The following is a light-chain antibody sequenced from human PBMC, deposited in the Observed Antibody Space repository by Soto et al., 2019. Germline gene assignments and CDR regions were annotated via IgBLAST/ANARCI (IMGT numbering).Light chain of an antibody. Sequence: QSALTQPASVSGSPGQSITISCTGTSSDVGGYNYVSWYQQHPGKAPKLMIYEVSNQPSGVSNRFSGSKSGNTASLTLSGLQAEAEADYYCSSYTSSSTRVFGGGTKLTVL. CDR3: SSYTSSSTRV. CDR2: EVS. J-gene: IGLJ3*02. V-gene: IGLV2-14*01. CDR1: SSDVGGYNY.